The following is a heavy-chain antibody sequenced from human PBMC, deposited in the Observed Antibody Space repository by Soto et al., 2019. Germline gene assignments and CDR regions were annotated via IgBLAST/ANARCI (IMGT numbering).Heavy chain of an antibody. J-gene: IGHJ3*02. CDR1: GFTFSSYW. V-gene: IGHV3-7*01. Sequence: EVQLVESGGGLVQPGGSLRLSCAASGFTFSSYWMSWVRQAPGKGLEWVANIKQDGSEKFYVDSVKGRFTASRDNAKNSLYLQMNSLRAEDTAVYYCARHHSRLDRLRFDFDIWGQGTVVTVSS. CDR3: ARHHSRLDRLRFDFDI. CDR2: IKQDGSEK. D-gene: IGHD2-2*03.